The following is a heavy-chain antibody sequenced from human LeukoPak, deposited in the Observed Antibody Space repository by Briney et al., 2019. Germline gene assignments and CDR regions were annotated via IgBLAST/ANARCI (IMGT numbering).Heavy chain of an antibody. Sequence: GSLRLSCAASGFTFSSYGMHWVRQAPGKGLEWVAFIRYDGSNKYYADSVKGRFTISRDNSKNTLYLQMNSLRAEDTAVYYCAKENCSSTSCSSGSAFDIWGQGTMVTVSS. CDR2: IRYDGSNK. J-gene: IGHJ3*02. CDR3: AKENCSSTSCSSGSAFDI. D-gene: IGHD2-2*01. CDR1: GFTFSSYG. V-gene: IGHV3-30*02.